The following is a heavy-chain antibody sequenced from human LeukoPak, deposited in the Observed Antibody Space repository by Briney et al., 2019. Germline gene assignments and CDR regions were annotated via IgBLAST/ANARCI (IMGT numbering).Heavy chain of an antibody. D-gene: IGHD2-21*01. Sequence: GGSLRHSCAASGFTFDDYAMHWVPQAPGKGLEWVSLISGDGGSTYYADSVKGRFTISRDNSKNSLYLQMNSLRTEDTALYYCAKLVSRSPTPFDYWGQGTLVTVSS. CDR1: GFTFDDYA. CDR2: ISGDGGST. CDR3: AKLVSRSPTPFDY. J-gene: IGHJ4*02. V-gene: IGHV3-43*02.